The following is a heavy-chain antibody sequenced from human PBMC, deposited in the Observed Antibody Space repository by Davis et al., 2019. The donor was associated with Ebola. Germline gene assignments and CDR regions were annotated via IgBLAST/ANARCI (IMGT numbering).Heavy chain of an antibody. CDR3: AREGGYTGYYYYMDV. CDR2: IIPIFRTP. J-gene: IGHJ6*03. V-gene: IGHV1-69*13. D-gene: IGHD5-18*01. Sequence: SVKVSCKASGGTFSSYAISWVRQAPGQGLEWMGGIIPIFRTPNYAQRFQGRVSITADESTSTVYMEVSSLRSEDTAVYYCAREGGYTGYYYYMDVWGKGTTVTVSS. CDR1: GGTFSSYA.